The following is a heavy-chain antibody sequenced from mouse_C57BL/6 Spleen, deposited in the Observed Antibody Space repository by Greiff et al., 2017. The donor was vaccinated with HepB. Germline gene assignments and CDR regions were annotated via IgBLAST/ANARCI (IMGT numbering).Heavy chain of an antibody. Sequence: QVHVKQSGPGLVAPSQSLSITCTVSGFSLTSYGVDWVRQPPGKGLEWLGVIWGGGSTNYNSALMSRLSISKDNSKSQVFLKMNSLQTDDTAMYYCAKRGLYDGYYLFAYWGQGTLVTVSA. J-gene: IGHJ3*01. CDR1: GFSLTSYG. V-gene: IGHV2-9*01. D-gene: IGHD2-3*01. CDR2: IWGGGST. CDR3: AKRGLYDGYYLFAY.